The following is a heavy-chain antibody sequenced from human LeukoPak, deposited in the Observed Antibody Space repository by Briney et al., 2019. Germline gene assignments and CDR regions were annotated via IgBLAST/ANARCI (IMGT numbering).Heavy chain of an antibody. CDR2: ISYDGRQK. V-gene: IGHV3-30*14. Sequence: QTGGSLRLSCAASGFTFSTYAMHWVRQAPGKGLEWVAVISYDGRQKYYADSVKGRFTISRDNSKNTLFLQMNSLRDEDTAVYYCTTSATPHYYDSSGYYNYYYGMDVWGQGTTVTVSS. CDR1: GFTFSTYA. D-gene: IGHD3-22*01. CDR3: TTSATPHYYDSSGYYNYYYGMDV. J-gene: IGHJ6*02.